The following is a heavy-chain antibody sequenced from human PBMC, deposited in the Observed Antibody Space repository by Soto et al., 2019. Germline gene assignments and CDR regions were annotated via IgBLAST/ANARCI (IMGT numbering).Heavy chain of an antibody. V-gene: IGHV1-69*13. Sequence: SVKVSCKASGGTFSSQGIAWVRQAPGQGLEWMGGFSATHGTPTYAKKVQGRATISADESLTSSYLELRSLRSEDTGVYFCARGAMANFDYWGQGTLVTVSS. D-gene: IGHD5-18*01. J-gene: IGHJ4*02. CDR2: FSATHGTP. CDR1: GGTFSSQG. CDR3: ARGAMANFDY.